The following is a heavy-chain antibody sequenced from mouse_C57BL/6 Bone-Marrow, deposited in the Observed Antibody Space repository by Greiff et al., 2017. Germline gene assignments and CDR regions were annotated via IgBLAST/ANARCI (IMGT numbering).Heavy chain of an antibody. J-gene: IGHJ1*03. V-gene: IGHV3-6*01. Sequence: EVQLLESGPGLVKPSQSLSLTCSVTGYSITSGYYWNWIRQFPGNKLEWMGYISYDGSNNYNPSLKNRISITRDTSKNQFFLKLNSVTTEDTATYCCSLRSPDWYFDVWGTGTTVTVSS. CDR1: GYSITSGYY. CDR2: ISYDGSN. CDR3: SLRSPDWYFDV.